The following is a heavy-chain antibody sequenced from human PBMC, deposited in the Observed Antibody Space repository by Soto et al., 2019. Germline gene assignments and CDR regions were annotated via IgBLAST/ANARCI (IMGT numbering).Heavy chain of an antibody. CDR2: ISAYNGNT. CDR3: ARGRIVGATSPWVT. J-gene: IGHJ5*02. V-gene: IGHV1-18*01. D-gene: IGHD1-26*01. CDR1: GYTFTSYG. Sequence: ASVKVSCKASGYTFTSYGTSWVRQAPGQGLEWMGWISAYNGNTNYAQKLQGRVTMTTDTSTSTAYMELRSLRSDDTAVYYCARGRIVGATSPWVTWGQGTLVTVSS.